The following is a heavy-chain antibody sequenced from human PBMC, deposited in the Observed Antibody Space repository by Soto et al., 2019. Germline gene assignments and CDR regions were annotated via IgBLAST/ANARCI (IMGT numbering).Heavy chain of an antibody. V-gene: IGHV4-30-2*01. CDR2: IYHSGST. CDR1: GGSISSGGYS. Sequence: QLQLQESGSGLVKPSQTLSLTCAVSGGSISSGGYSWSWIRQPPGKGLEWIGYIYHSGSTYYNPSLKSRVTISVDRSKNQFSLKLSSVTAADTAVYYCARVYGAQPPVGGMDVWGQGTTVTVSS. D-gene: IGHD2-8*01. J-gene: IGHJ6*02. CDR3: ARVYGAQPPVGGMDV.